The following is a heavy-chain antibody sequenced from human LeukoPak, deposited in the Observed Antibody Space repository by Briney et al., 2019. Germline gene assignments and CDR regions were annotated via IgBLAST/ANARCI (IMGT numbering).Heavy chain of an antibody. D-gene: IGHD6-19*01. CDR2: IYPGDSDT. Sequence: GESLKISCKGSGYSFTSYWIGWVRQMPGKGLEWMGIIYPGDSDTRYSPSFQGQVTISADKSITTAYLHWSSLKASDTAIYYCARWASGWYFVDWGQGTLVTVSS. CDR3: ARWASGWYFVD. CDR1: GYSFTSYW. J-gene: IGHJ4*02. V-gene: IGHV5-51*01.